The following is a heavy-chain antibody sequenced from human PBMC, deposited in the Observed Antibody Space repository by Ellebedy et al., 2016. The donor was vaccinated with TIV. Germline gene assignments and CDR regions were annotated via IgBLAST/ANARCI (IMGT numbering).Heavy chain of an antibody. V-gene: IGHV5-51*01. D-gene: IGHD6-19*01. CDR2: INPGDSDT. J-gene: IGHJ3*02. CDR3: ARRGPVARAFDI. Sequence: GESLKISXKVSGYSFTSYWIGWVRQMPGKGLEWMAMINPGDSDTRYSPTFQGQVTISADKSISTAYLQWSSLKASDTAMYYCARRGPVARAFDIWGQGTMVTVSS. CDR1: GYSFTSYW.